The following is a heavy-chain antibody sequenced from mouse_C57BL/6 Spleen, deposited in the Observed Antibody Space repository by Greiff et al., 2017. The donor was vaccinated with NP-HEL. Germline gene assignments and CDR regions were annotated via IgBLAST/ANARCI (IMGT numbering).Heavy chain of an antibody. J-gene: IGHJ3*01. CDR1: GYTFTSYN. Sequence: QVQLKQSGAELVRPGASVKMSCKASGYTFTSYNMHWVKQTPRQGLEWIGAIYPGNGDTSYNQKFKGKATLTVDKSSSTAYMQLSSLTSEDSAVYFCARPPNYGSSGGFAYWGQGTLVTVSA. CDR3: ARPPNYGSSGGFAY. V-gene: IGHV1-12*01. CDR2: IYPGNGDT. D-gene: IGHD1-1*01.